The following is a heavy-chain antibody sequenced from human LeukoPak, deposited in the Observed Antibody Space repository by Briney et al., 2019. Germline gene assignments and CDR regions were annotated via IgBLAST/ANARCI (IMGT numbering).Heavy chain of an antibody. D-gene: IGHD3-22*01. V-gene: IGHV3-7*01. CDR1: GFTFSNYW. CDR2: IKQDGSET. Sequence: PGGSLRLSCAASGFTFSNYWINWVRQAPGKGLEWVANIKQDGSETYCVDSVKGRFTISRDNAKNSLYLQMNTLRAEDTAVYYCARVFDYYDGSLDYWGQGTLVTVSS. CDR3: ARVFDYYDGSLDY. J-gene: IGHJ4*02.